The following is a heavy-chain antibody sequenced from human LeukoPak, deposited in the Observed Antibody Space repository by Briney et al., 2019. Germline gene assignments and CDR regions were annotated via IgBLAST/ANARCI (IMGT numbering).Heavy chain of an antibody. CDR1: GFTFDDYA. V-gene: IGHV3-23*01. D-gene: IGHD2-8*01. J-gene: IGHJ3*01. Sequence: GGSLRLSCAASGFTFDDYAMHWVRQVPGKGLEWVSSTAPVHYADSVKGRFTISRDDSKNTLFLQMNSLRAEDTAIYYCAKDSFSYNGIVDALDVWGQGTMVTVSS. CDR2: TAPV. CDR3: AKDSFSYNGIVDALDV.